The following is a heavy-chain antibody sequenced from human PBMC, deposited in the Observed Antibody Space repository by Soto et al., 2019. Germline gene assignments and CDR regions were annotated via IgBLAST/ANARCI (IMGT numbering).Heavy chain of an antibody. Sequence: QVQLVQSGAEVKKPGASVKVSCKASGYTFTSYYMHWVRQAPGQGLEWMGIINPSGGSTSYAQKYQGRVTMTRDTSTSTVYMELRSLRSEDTAVYYCARDGRYGDYGHYWGQGTLVTVSS. V-gene: IGHV1-46*01. CDR2: INPSGGST. CDR1: GYTFTSYY. CDR3: ARDGRYGDYGHY. J-gene: IGHJ4*02. D-gene: IGHD4-17*01.